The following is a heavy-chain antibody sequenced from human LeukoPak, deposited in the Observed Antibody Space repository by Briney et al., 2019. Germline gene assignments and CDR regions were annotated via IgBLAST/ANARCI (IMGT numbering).Heavy chain of an antibody. J-gene: IGHJ5*02. Sequence: SGPALVKPTQTLTLTCSFSGFSLSTSGMCVSWIRQAPGKALEWLARIDWDDDKFYNTSLKTRLIISKDSSNNQVVLTMTNMDPVDTATYYCAHSRMATIRDSSRFDPWGQGTLVTVSS. CDR1: GFSLSTSGMC. V-gene: IGHV2-70*17. CDR3: AHSRMATIRDSSRFDP. D-gene: IGHD5-24*01. CDR2: IDWDDDK.